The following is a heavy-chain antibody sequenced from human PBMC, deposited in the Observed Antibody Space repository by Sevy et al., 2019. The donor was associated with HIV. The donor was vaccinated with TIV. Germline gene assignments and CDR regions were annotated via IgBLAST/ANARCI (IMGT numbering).Heavy chain of an antibody. Sequence: GGSLRLSCVVSGIIFTSSGMHWVRQAPGKGLEWVAVISYHGRDKFYAASVKGRFTISRDNSKNILYLQMNGLRMEETAVYYCAKDFTGYNGMDVWGQWTMVTVSS. CDR3: AKDFTGYNGMDV. CDR2: ISYHGRDK. CDR1: GIIFTSSG. V-gene: IGHV3-30*18. J-gene: IGHJ6*02. D-gene: IGHD3-9*01.